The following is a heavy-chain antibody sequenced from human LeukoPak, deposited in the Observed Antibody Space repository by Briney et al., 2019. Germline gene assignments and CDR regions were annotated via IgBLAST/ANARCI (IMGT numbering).Heavy chain of an antibody. Sequence: PGGSLRLSCAASGFSVSTNYLTWVRQAPGKGLEWVSIIYGGGNTYYAGSVKGRFIISRDSSMNTLYLQMSSLRAEDTAVYYCARDDNWNDGRGLDDWGQGTLVTVSS. V-gene: IGHV3-53*01. D-gene: IGHD1-1*01. CDR2: IYGGGNT. CDR1: GFSVSTNY. J-gene: IGHJ4*02. CDR3: ARDDNWNDGRGLDD.